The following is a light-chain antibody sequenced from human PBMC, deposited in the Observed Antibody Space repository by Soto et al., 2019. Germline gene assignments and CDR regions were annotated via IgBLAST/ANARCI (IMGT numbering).Light chain of an antibody. V-gene: IGKV1-27*01. CDR1: QAIRNF. CDR3: QKYKSAAFT. J-gene: IGKJ3*01. CDR2: DAS. Sequence: DIQMTQSPSSLSASVGDRVTISCRASQAIRNFLAWYQQKPGKPPKLLIYDASTLRSGVPSRFSGSGSGTDFTLTISSLQPEDVATYYCQKYKSAAFTFGPGTKVDIK.